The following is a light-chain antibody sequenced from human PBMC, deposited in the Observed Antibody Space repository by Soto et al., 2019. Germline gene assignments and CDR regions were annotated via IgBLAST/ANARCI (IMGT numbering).Light chain of an antibody. V-gene: IGKV3-15*01. CDR2: SGY. CDR1: HRVSSY. Sequence: EIVMTQSPATLSVSPGERATLSCRASHRVSSYLAWYQHKPGQSPRLVVYSGYKRSPGVPARFSGSGSGTDFTLTISSLESDDFAIYYCQQRYSWLRVFGPGTKVDIK. CDR3: QQRYSWLRV. J-gene: IGKJ1*01.